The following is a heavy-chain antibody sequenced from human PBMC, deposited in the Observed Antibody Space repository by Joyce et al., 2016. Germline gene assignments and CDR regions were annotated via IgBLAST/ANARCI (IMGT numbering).Heavy chain of an antibody. Sequence: QLQLQESGPVLVKPSGTLSLTCTVSGDSVNTTNYSWGWIRQPPGKGVEWIGGTYNTGRAYSNPSLKSRVTISVDTSKGRFSLRLTSVTAGDTAVYYCARHEGHETTGAFDCWGQGTLVTISS. J-gene: IGHJ4*02. V-gene: IGHV4-39*01. D-gene: IGHD7-27*01. CDR1: GDSVNTTNYS. CDR2: TYNTGRA. CDR3: ARHEGHETTGAFDC.